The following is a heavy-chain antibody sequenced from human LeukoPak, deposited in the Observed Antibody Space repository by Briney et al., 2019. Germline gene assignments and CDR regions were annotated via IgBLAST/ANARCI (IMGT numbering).Heavy chain of an antibody. V-gene: IGHV3-13*01. CDR2: IDTAGNT. CDR1: EFTFSSYD. CDR3: ARAKMPGIQAAGRVNYFDS. Sequence: GGSLRLSCAASEFTFSSYDMHWVRQVTGKGLEWVSTIDTAGNTWYPDSVKGRFTISRENAKNSLNLQMNSLRVGYTAVYYCARAKMPGIQAAGRVNYFDSWGQGTLVTVSS. D-gene: IGHD6-13*01. J-gene: IGHJ4*02.